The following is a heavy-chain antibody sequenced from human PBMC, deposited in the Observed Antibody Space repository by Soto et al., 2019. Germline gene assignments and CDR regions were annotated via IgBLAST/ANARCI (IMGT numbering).Heavy chain of an antibody. CDR1: GFTFSSSA. J-gene: IGHJ5*02. CDR2: ISYDGSNK. CDR3: ARDVFDP. Sequence: PGGSLRLSCAASGFTFSSSAMHWVRQAPGKGLEWVTVISYDGSNKDYADSVKGRFTISRDNSKNTLYLQMNSLRADDTAVYYCARDVFDPSGQGTLVTVSS. V-gene: IGHV3-30-3*01.